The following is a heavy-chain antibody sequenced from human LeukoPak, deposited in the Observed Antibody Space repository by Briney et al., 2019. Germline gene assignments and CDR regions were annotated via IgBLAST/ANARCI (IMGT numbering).Heavy chain of an antibody. CDR3: ARGWRDYIVGAVDY. CDR2: IYSGGST. Sequence: PGGSLRLSCAASGFTVSSNYMSWVRQAPGKGLEWVSVIYSGGSTYYADSVKGRFTISRDNSKNTLYLQMNSLRAEDTAVYYCARGWRDYIVGAVDYWGQGTLVTVSS. CDR1: GFTVSSNY. J-gene: IGHJ4*02. D-gene: IGHD1-26*01. V-gene: IGHV3-66*01.